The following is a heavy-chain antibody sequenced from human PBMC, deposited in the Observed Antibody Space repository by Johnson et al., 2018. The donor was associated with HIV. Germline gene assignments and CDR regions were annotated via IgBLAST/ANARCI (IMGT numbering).Heavy chain of an antibody. CDR1: GFTFSSFA. Sequence: VQLVESGGGVVQPGRSLRLSCAASGFTFSSFAMHWVRQGPGKGLEWVAVSSSDESNKYYLDSVKGRFSISRDNSRKTLYLQMSSLRAEDTAMYFCARQTLRAFDIWGQGTMVTVSS. J-gene: IGHJ3*02. CDR3: ARQTLRAFDI. V-gene: IGHV3-30*04. CDR2: SSSDESNK.